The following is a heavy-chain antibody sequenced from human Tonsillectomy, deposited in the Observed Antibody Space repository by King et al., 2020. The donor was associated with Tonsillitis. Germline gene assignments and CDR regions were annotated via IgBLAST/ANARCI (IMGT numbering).Heavy chain of an antibody. CDR3: AREDVTVSLDYYYYGMDV. Sequence: QVQLVESGAEVKKPGASVKVSCKASGYTFTSYGISWVRQAPGQGPEWMGWISAYNGNTNYAQRFQGRVTMTTDTSTSTAYMELRSLRSDDTAVYYCAREDVTVSLDYYYYGMDVWGQGTTVTVSS. CDR1: GYTFTSYG. J-gene: IGHJ6*02. V-gene: IGHV1-18*04. CDR2: ISAYNGNT. D-gene: IGHD4-17*01.